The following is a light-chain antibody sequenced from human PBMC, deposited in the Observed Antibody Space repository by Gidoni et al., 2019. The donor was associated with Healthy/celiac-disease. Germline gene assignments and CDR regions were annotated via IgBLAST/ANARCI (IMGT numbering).Light chain of an antibody. Sequence: DIQMTQSPSSLSASVGDRVTITCRASQSISSYLNWYQQKPGKAPTLLIYAASSLQSGVPSRFSGSGSGTDFTLTISSLQPEDCATYYCQQSYSTPRTFGQGTKVESK. CDR2: AAS. J-gene: IGKJ1*01. CDR3: QQSYSTPRT. CDR1: QSISSY. V-gene: IGKV1-39*01.